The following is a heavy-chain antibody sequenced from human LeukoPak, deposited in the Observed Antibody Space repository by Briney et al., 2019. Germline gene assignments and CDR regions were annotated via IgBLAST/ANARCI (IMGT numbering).Heavy chain of an antibody. CDR1: GFTFSSYW. J-gene: IGHJ4*02. Sequence: QPGGSLRLSCAASGFTFSSYWMHWVRQAPGKGLVWVSRINSDGSSTSYADSVKGRFTISRDNAKNTLYLQMNSLRAEDTAAYFCTREAAAGIDYWGQGTLVTASS. D-gene: IGHD6-13*01. CDR3: TREAAAGIDY. CDR2: INSDGSST. V-gene: IGHV3-74*01.